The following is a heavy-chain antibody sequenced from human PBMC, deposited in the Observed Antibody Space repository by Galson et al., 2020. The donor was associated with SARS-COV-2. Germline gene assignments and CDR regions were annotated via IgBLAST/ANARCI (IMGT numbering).Heavy chain of an antibody. CDR2: IGRTGTTI. CDR1: GFSFSDHY. V-gene: IGHV3-11*01. Sequence: GGSLRLSCAASGFSFSDHYMSWIRQAPGKGLELVSYIGRTGTTIQYADSVKDRFTISRDNARHSVFVQLNSLRAEDTAVYYCAKGEVPSGDGWYCDLWGRRTLVAFSS. J-gene: IGHJ2*01. CDR3: AKGEVPSGDGWYCDL. D-gene: IGHD1-26*01.